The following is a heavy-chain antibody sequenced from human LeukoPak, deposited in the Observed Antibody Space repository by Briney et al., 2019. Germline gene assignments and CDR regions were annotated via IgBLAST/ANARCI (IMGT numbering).Heavy chain of an antibody. CDR2: IYSGGST. D-gene: IGHD4-17*01. Sequence: GGSLRLSCAASGCTVSSNYMSWVRQAPGKGLEWVSVIYSGGSTYYADSVKGRFTISRDNSKNTLYLQMNSLRAEDTAVYYCASLNMPTGNWFDPWGQGTLVTVSS. V-gene: IGHV3-53*01. J-gene: IGHJ5*02. CDR3: ASLNMPTGNWFDP. CDR1: GCTVSSNY.